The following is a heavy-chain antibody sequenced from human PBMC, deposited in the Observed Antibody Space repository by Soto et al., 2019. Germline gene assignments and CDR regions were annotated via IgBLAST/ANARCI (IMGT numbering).Heavy chain of an antibody. J-gene: IGHJ1*01. CDR2: IHWDDDK. D-gene: IGHD3-10*01. V-gene: IGHV2-5*02. CDR3: AHTPEGASRIRGTGRYFQH. CDR1: GFLLSTSGVG. Sequence: QITLKESGPTLVKPTQTLTLTCTFSGFLLSTSGVGVAWIRQPPGKALEWRSLIHWDDDKRYSPSLKSRLNITKNTSKNQVVLTMTNIDPVDTATYYCAHTPEGASRIRGTGRYFQHWGQGTLVTVSS.